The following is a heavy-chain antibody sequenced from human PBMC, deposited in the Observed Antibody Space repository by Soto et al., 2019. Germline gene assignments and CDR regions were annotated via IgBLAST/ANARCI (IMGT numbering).Heavy chain of an antibody. CDR1: GFTFKNNA. CDR3: AKARYGDGRGFDY. J-gene: IGHJ4*02. Sequence: GWSLRLSCASSGFTFKNNAMNWVRQAPGKGLEWLSTVISGGTTTYYADSVRGRFTISRDNSKNTLYLQMNSLRAEDTALYYCAKARYGDGRGFDYWGQGTLVTVSS. V-gene: IGHV3-23*01. D-gene: IGHD4-17*01. CDR2: VISGGTTT.